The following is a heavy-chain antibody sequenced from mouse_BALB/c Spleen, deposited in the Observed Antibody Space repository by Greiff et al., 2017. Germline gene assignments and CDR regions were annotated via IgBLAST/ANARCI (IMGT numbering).Heavy chain of an antibody. J-gene: IGHJ4*01. CDR1: GFSLTSYG. CDR2: IWSGGST. CDR3: ARMVTSYAMDY. Sequence: VQVVESGPGLVQPSQSLSITCTVSGFSLTSYGVHWVRQSPGKGLEWLGVIWSGGSTDYNAAFISRLSISKDNSKSQVFFKMNSLQANDTAIYYCARMVTSYAMDYWGQGTSVTVSS. V-gene: IGHV2-2*02. D-gene: IGHD2-1*01.